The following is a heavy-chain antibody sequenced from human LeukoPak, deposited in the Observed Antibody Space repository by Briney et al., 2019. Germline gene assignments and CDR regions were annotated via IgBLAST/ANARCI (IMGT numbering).Heavy chain of an antibody. CDR3: ARMEYMYYFDY. D-gene: IGHD1-1*01. CDR1: GGSISSYY. V-gene: IGHV4-59*01. Sequence: SETLSLTCTVSGGSISSYYWSWIRQPPGKGLEWIGYIYYSGSTNYNPSLKSRVTISVDTSKNQFSLKLSSVTAADTAVYYCARMEYMYYFDYWGQGTLVTVSS. J-gene: IGHJ4*02. CDR2: IYYSGST.